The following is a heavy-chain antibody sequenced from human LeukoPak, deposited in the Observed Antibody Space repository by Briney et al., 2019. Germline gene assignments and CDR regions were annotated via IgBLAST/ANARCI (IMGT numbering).Heavy chain of an antibody. CDR1: GFTFSSYG. CDR3: AKDKYQLPPFAFDI. V-gene: IGHV3-30*02. D-gene: IGHD2-2*01. J-gene: IGHJ3*02. CDR2: IRYDGSNK. Sequence: QPGGSLRLSCAASGFTFSSYGMHWVRQAPGKRLEWVAFIRYDGSNKYYADSVKGRFTISRDNSKNTLYLQMNSLRAEDTAVYYCAKDKYQLPPFAFDIWGQGTMVTVSS.